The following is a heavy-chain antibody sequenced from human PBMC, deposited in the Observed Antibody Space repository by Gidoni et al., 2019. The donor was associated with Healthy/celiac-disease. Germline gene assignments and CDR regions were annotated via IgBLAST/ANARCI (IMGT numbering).Heavy chain of an antibody. CDR3: ASDTTMIVVVPDFDY. CDR2: ISSSSSYI. Sequence: VQLVESGGGVVKPGGSLRRACAASGFTFSSYSMNWVQQAPGKGLEWVSSISSSSSYIFSADSVKCRFTISRDNAKNSLYLQMNSLRAEDTAVYYCASDTTMIVVVPDFDYWGQGTLVTVSS. CDR1: GFTFSSYS. V-gene: IGHV3-21*01. D-gene: IGHD3-22*01. J-gene: IGHJ4*02.